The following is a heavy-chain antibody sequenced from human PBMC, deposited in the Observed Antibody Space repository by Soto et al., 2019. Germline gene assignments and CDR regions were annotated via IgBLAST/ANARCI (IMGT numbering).Heavy chain of an antibody. CDR1: GASISSCCKY. D-gene: IGHD2-15*01. V-gene: IGHV4-39*01. J-gene: IGHJ4*02. Sequence: QVQLQESSPGLVKPSETLSLTCTVSGASISSCCKYWGWVRQSPGKGLEWLGGVFYTGSTYYNPSLKSRVAISVDPSKNQFSLRLSFVTTADTALYFCVRHHPLVVSPSLAPWKLVSSAFDSWGQGTLVTVSS. CDR2: VFYTGST. CDR3: VRHHPLVVSPSLAPWKLVSSAFDS.